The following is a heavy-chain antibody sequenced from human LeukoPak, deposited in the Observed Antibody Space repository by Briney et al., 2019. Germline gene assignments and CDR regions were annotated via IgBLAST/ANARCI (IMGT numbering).Heavy chain of an antibody. CDR2: ISATGGTT. V-gene: IGHV3-23*01. CDR3: AKVKLFTDDAFDI. D-gene: IGHD2-21*01. J-gene: IGHJ3*02. CDR1: GFTFSSYG. Sequence: QTGGSLRLSCAASGFTFSSYGMSWVRQAPGRGLEWVSAISATGGTTYYADSVKGRFTISRDNAKNSLYLQMNSLRAEDTALYYCAKVKLFTDDAFDIWGQGTLVTVSS.